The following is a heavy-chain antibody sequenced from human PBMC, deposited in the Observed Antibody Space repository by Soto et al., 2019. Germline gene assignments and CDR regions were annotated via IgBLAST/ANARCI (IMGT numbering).Heavy chain of an antibody. V-gene: IGHV4-59*01. CDR2: IYYSGST. CDR3: ARDIGYYDSSGYYRPINWFDP. Sequence: SETLSLTCTVSGDSISSYYWSWIRQPPGKGLEWIGYIYYSGSTNYNPSLKSRVTISVDTSKNQFSLKLSSVTAADTAVYYCARDIGYYDSSGYYRPINWFDPWGQGTLVTVSS. D-gene: IGHD3-22*01. CDR1: GDSISSYY. J-gene: IGHJ5*02.